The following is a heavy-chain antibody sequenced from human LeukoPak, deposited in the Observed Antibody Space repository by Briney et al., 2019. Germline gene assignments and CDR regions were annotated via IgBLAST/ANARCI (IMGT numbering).Heavy chain of an antibody. CDR1: GFTVSSNY. J-gene: IGHJ6*03. CDR3: AKDSKQWLQYYYYYYMDV. D-gene: IGHD6-19*01. CDR2: IYSGGST. Sequence: GGSLRLSCAASGFTVSSNYMTWVRQAPGKGLEWVSVIYSGGSTYYADSVKGRFTISRDNSKNTLYLQMNSLRAEDTAVYYCAKDSKQWLQYYYYYYMDVWGKGTTVTISS. V-gene: IGHV3-53*05.